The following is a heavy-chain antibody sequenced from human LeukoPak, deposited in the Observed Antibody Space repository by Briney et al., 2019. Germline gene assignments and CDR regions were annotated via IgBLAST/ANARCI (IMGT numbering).Heavy chain of an antibody. V-gene: IGHV4-59*01. J-gene: IGHJ4*02. CDR2: IYYSGST. D-gene: IGHD2-21*01. CDR1: GDSISSYY. CDR3: ARDVGSPFGGDYLDY. Sequence: PSETLSLTCSVSGDSISSYYWSWIRQPPGKGLEWIGYIYYSGSTNYNPSLKSRVTISVDTSKKQFSLKLSSVTAADTAVYYCARDVGSPFGGDYLDYWGQGTLVTVSS.